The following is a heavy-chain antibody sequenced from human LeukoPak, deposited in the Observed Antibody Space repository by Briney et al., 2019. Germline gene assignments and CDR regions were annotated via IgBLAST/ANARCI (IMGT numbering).Heavy chain of an antibody. CDR2: ISSSGSTI. D-gene: IGHD3-3*01. J-gene: IGHJ4*02. CDR3: AREGITIFGVVIIRDFDY. CDR1: GFTFSSYE. V-gene: IGHV3-48*03. Sequence: GGSLRLSCAASGFTFSSYEMNWVRQAPGKGLEWVPYISSSGSTIYYADSVKGRFTISRDNAKNSLYLQMNSLRAEDTAVYYCAREGITIFGVVIIRDFDYWGQGTLVTVSS.